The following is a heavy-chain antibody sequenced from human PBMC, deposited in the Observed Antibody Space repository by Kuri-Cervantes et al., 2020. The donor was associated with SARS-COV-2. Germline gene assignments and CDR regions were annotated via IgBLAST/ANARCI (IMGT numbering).Heavy chain of an antibody. V-gene: IGHV3-11*04. CDR3: ATCGYSYGYFRY. Sequence: GESLKISCTASGFIFSDYYMTWIRQAPGKGLEWVSNIGPSGTTKYYADSVKGRFTISRDNSKNTLYLQMNSLRAEDTAVYYCATCGYSYGYFRYWGQGTLVTVSS. J-gene: IGHJ4*02. CDR1: GFIFSDYY. CDR2: IGPSGTTK. D-gene: IGHD5-18*01.